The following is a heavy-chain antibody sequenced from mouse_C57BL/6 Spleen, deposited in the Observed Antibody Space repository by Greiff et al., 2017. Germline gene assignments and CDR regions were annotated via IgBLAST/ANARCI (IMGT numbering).Heavy chain of an antibody. Sequence: QVQLQQPGAELARPGTSVKLSCKASGYTFTSYWMHWVKQRPGQGLEWIGVIDPSDNYTNYNQKFKGKATLTVDTSSSTAYMQLSSLTSEYSAVYYCARPSYFYAMDYWGQGTSVTVSS. D-gene: IGHD2-10*01. CDR1: GYTFTSYW. V-gene: IGHV1-59*01. J-gene: IGHJ4*01. CDR3: ARPSYFYAMDY. CDR2: IDPSDNYT.